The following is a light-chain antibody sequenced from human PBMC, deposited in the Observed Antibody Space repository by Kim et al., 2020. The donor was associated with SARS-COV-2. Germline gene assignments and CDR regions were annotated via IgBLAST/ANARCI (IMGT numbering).Light chain of an antibody. CDR3: CSYAGSSTCV. V-gene: IGLV2-23*02. J-gene: IGLJ1*01. Sequence: QSALTQPASVSGSPGQSITISCTGNSSDVGSYNLVSWYQQHPGKAPKLMIYEVSKRPSGVSNRFSGSKSGNTASLTISGLQAEDEADYYCCSYAGSSTCVFGTGTKVTVL. CDR2: EVS. CDR1: SSDVGSYNL.